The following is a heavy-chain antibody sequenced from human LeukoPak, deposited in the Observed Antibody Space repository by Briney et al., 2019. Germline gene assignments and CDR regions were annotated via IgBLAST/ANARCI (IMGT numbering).Heavy chain of an antibody. Sequence: GGSLRLSCAASRFTFSSYGMHWVRQAPGKGLEWVAFIRYDGSNKYYADSVKGRFTISRDNAKNTLYLQMNSLRAEDTAVYYCARDRGSRNWFDPWGQGTLVTVSS. J-gene: IGHJ5*02. V-gene: IGHV3-30*02. CDR3: ARDRGSRNWFDP. CDR2: IRYDGSNK. CDR1: RFTFSSYG. D-gene: IGHD1-26*01.